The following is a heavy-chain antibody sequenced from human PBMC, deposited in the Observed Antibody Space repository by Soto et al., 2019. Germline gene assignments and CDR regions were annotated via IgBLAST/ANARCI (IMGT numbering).Heavy chain of an antibody. V-gene: IGHV3-74*01. D-gene: IGHD4-17*01. CDR3: ARLGAGYGGFDY. CDR2: INSDGSST. Sequence: EVQLVESGGGLVQPGGSLRLSCAASGFTFSSYWMHWVRQAPGKGLVWVSRINSDGSSTSYADSVKGRFTISRDNAKHTLYLQMNSLRAEDTAVYYCARLGAGYGGFDYWGQGTLVTVSS. CDR1: GFTFSSYW. J-gene: IGHJ4*02.